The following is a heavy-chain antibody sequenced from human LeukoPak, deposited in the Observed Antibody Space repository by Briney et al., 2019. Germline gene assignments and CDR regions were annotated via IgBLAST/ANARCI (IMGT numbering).Heavy chain of an antibody. CDR2: IIPILGIA. CDR3: ARVCSGGSCLDY. J-gene: IGHJ4*02. Sequence: SVKVSCKASGGTFSSYAISWVRQAPGQGLEWMGRIIPILGIANYAQKFQGRVTITADKSTSTAYTELSSLRSEDTAVYYCARVCSGGSCLDYWGQGTLVTVSS. D-gene: IGHD2-15*01. CDR1: GGTFSSYA. V-gene: IGHV1-69*04.